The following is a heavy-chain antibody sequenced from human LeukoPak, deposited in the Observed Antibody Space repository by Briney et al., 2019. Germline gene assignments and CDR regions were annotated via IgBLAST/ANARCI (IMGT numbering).Heavy chain of an antibody. CDR1: GYTFTSYY. J-gene: IGHJ4*02. Sequence: GASVKVSCKASGYTFTSYYIHWVRQAPGQGLEWMGIIKPSGGSTSYAQKFQGRVTMTRDTSTSTVYMELSSLRSEDTAVYYCAGEFAHVDTAMVFDYWGQGTLVTVSS. V-gene: IGHV1-46*01. CDR3: AGEFAHVDTAMVFDY. D-gene: IGHD5-18*01. CDR2: IKPSGGST.